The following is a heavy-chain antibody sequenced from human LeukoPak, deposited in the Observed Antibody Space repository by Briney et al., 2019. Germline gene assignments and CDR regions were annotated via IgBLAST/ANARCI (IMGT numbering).Heavy chain of an antibody. CDR2: IQYDGSYK. CDR1: GFTFSSYE. CDR3: AKTSDQLLYSKFDF. D-gene: IGHD2-2*02. Sequence: GGSLRLSCAASGFTFSSYEMNWVRQAPGKGLEWVAFIQYDGSYKFYADSVQGRFSVSRDNSKSTLFLQMNSLRPDDTARYYCAKTSDQLLYSKFDFWGQGTLVTVSS. J-gene: IGHJ4*02. V-gene: IGHV3-30*02.